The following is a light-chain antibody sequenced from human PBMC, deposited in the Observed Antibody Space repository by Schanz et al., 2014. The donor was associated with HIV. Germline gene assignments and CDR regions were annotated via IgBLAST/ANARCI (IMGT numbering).Light chain of an antibody. Sequence: QSVLTQPPSVSGAPGQSVTISCSGSRSNLGAGNGVNWYQQVPGTAPKLLIYSNTERPSGVPDRFSGSKSGSSASLAISGLQAEDEAEYYCQSYDSSLGGYVFGTGTKLTVL. CDR3: QSYDSSLGGYV. J-gene: IGLJ1*01. CDR1: RSNLGAGNG. V-gene: IGLV1-40*01. CDR2: SNT.